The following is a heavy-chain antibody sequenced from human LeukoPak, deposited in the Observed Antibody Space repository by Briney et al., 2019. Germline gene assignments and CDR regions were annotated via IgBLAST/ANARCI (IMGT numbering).Heavy chain of an antibody. J-gene: IGHJ6*03. V-gene: IGHV1-8*01. CDR1: GYTFTSYD. D-gene: IGHD3-3*01. Sequence: GASVTVSCKASGYTFTSYDINWVRQATGQGLEWMGWMNPNSGNTGYAQKFRGRVTMTRNTSISTAYMELSSLRSEDTAVYYCARDARFLEWLLYRQYYYYMDVWGKGTTVTVSS. CDR2: MNPNSGNT. CDR3: ARDARFLEWLLYRQYYYYMDV.